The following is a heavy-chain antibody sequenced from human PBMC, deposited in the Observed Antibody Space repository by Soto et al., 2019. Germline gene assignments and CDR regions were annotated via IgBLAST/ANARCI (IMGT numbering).Heavy chain of an antibody. Sequence: GGSLRLSCEASGFTFSIYSMKWVRQAPGKGLEWVSYISIGSTTIFYADSVKGRFTISRDNAKNSLYLQMNSLRDEDTAVYYCARDNGMAGSFDPWGQGTLVTVSS. D-gene: IGHD2-8*01. CDR3: ARDNGMAGSFDP. V-gene: IGHV3-48*02. CDR2: ISIGSTTI. CDR1: GFTFSIYS. J-gene: IGHJ5*02.